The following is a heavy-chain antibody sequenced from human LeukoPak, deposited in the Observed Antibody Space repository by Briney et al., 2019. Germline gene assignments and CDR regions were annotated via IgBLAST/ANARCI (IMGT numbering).Heavy chain of an antibody. J-gene: IGHJ6*02. CDR1: GYTLTELS. CDR3: ATVRLRQKITPLYYYYGMDV. D-gene: IGHD3-16*01. V-gene: IGHV1-24*01. CDR2: FDPEDGET. Sequence: ASVKVSCKVSGYTLTELSMHWVRQAPGNGLEWMGGFDPEDGETIYAQKFQGRVTMTEDTSTDTAYMELSSLRSEDTAVYYCATVRLRQKITPLYYYYGMDVWGQGTTVTVSS.